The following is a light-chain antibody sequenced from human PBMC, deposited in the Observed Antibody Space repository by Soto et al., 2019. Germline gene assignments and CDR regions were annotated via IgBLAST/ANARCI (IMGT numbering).Light chain of an antibody. CDR3: NAYTSSSTHV. J-gene: IGLJ1*01. CDR2: DVT. V-gene: IGLV2-14*03. Sequence: QSALTQPASVSGSPGQSITISCTGTSSDVGGFNYVSWYQQHPGKAPKLMMYDVTNRPSGVSYRFSGSKSGNTASLTISGLQAEDEADYYCNAYTSSSTHVLGTGTKLTVL. CDR1: SSDVGGFNY.